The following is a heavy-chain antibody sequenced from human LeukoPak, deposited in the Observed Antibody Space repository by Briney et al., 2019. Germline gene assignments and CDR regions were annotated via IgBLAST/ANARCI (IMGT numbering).Heavy chain of an antibody. V-gene: IGHV4-4*02. CDR3: AREGGPYRPLDY. Sequence: SGTLSLTCGVAGGSISSTNWWTWVRQPPGEGLEWIGEVHLSGRTNYNPSLESRVTMSVDMSENHISLKLTSVTAADTAVYYCAREGGPYRPLDYSGQGTLVTVSS. CDR1: GGSISSTNW. J-gene: IGHJ4*02. CDR2: VHLSGRT.